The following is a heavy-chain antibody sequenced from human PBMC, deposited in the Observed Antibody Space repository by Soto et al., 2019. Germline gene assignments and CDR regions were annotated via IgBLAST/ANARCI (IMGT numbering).Heavy chain of an antibody. J-gene: IGHJ4*02. D-gene: IGHD6-13*01. CDR1: GGTFSSYR. Sequence: QVQLVQSGAEVKKPGSSVKVSCKASGGTFSSYRINWVRQAPGQGLEWVGGIVPIYRTADYAQKFQGRVTITAGASARTSYMELRSLKSQDTAVYYCVRDSGAKLSSSWGQGTLVTVSS. CDR3: VRDSGAKLSSS. CDR2: IVPIYRTA. V-gene: IGHV1-69*01.